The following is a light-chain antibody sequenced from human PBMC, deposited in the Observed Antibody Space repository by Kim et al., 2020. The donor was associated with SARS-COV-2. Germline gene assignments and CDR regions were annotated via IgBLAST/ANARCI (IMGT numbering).Light chain of an antibody. CDR1: SSTSGAGYD. CDR3: QSYAISLTGFV. J-gene: IGLJ1*01. V-gene: IGLV1-40*01. Sequence: RVTISCSGSSSTSGAGYDVHWYQQLPGTAPNLLIYANINRPSGVPDRFSGSKSDTAASLAITGLQAEDEADYYCQSYAISLTGFVFGTGTKVTVL. CDR2: ANI.